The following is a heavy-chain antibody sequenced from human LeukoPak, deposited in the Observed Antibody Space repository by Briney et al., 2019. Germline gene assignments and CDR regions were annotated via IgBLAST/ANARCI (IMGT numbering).Heavy chain of an antibody. D-gene: IGHD3-3*01. CDR1: GFTFSNAW. CDR3: TTPPTSIFGVVSDY. J-gene: IGHJ4*02. V-gene: IGHV3-15*07. CDR2: IKSKTDGGTT. Sequence: GGSLRLSCAASGFTFSNAWMNWVRQAPGKGLEWVGRIKSKTDGGTTGYAAPVKGRFTISRDDSKNTLYLQMNSLKTEDTAVYYCTTPPTSIFGVVSDYWGQGTLVTVSS.